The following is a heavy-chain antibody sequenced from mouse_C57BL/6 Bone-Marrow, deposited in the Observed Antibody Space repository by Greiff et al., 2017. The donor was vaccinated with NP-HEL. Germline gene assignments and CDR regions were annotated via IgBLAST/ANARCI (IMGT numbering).Heavy chain of an antibody. J-gene: IGHJ1*03. D-gene: IGHD1-1*01. V-gene: IGHV1-78*01. Sequence: VKLMESDAELVKPGASVKISCKVSGYTFTDHTIHWMKQRPEQGLEWIGYIYPRDGSTKYNEKFKGKATLTADKSSSTAYMQLNSLTSEDSAVYFCAIITTVVATDWYFDVWGTGTTVTVSS. CDR2: IYPRDGST. CDR3: AIITTVVATDWYFDV. CDR1: GYTFTDHT.